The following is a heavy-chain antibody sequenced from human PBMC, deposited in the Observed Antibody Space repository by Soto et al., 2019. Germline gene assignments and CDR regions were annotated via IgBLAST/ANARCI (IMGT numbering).Heavy chain of an antibody. V-gene: IGHV4-4*09. Sequence: PSETLSLTCSLSGGSFRPNYWSWIRQSPGKGLEWVGYIYFGGTTSYNPSLKSRVTISLETSKNEFSLRLNSVTAADTAVYYCARAVVVVPSAMGGFDIWGQGTMVT. J-gene: IGHJ3*02. CDR3: ARAVVVVPSAMGGFDI. D-gene: IGHD2-2*01. CDR2: IYFGGTT. CDR1: GGSFRPNY.